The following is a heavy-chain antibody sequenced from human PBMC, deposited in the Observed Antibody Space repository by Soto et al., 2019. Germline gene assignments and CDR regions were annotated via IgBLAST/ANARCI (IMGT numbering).Heavy chain of an antibody. CDR1: GGSISSGGYS. CDR2: IYHSGST. Sequence: SETLSLTCAVSGGSISSGGYSLSWIRQPPGKGLEWIGYIYHSGSTYYNPSLKSRVTISVDRSKNQFSLKLSSVTAEDTAVYYCARVMRQYYDSSVTIGFDPWGQGTLFPVSS. CDR3: ARVMRQYYDSSVTIGFDP. D-gene: IGHD3-22*01. J-gene: IGHJ5*02. V-gene: IGHV4-30-2*01.